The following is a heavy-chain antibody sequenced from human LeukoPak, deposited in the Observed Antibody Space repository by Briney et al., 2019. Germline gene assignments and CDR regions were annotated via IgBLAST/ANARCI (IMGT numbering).Heavy chain of an antibody. Sequence: GASVKVSCKASGGTFSSYAISWVRQAPGQGLEWMGGIIPIFGTANYAQKFQGRVTITADESTSTAYMELSSLRSEDTAVYYCARGGREDIVATVYDYWGQGTLVTVSS. CDR3: ARGGREDIVATVYDY. CDR2: IIPIFGTA. J-gene: IGHJ4*02. CDR1: GGTFSSYA. V-gene: IGHV1-69*13. D-gene: IGHD5-12*01.